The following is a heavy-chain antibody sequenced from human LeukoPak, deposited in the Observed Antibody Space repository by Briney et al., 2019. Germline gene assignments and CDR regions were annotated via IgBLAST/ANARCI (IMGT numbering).Heavy chain of an antibody. V-gene: IGHV1-46*01. D-gene: IGHD4-17*01. CDR2: INPNGGST. CDR3: ARVHDYGDHGSSWFDP. Sequence: GASVKVSCKASGYTFTKYYIHWVRQAPGQGLEWVGIINPNGGSTSYAQKFQGRATVTRDTSTSTVYMEPSSLRSEDTAMYYCARVHDYGDHGSSWFDPWGQGTLVTVSS. CDR1: GYTFTKYY. J-gene: IGHJ5*02.